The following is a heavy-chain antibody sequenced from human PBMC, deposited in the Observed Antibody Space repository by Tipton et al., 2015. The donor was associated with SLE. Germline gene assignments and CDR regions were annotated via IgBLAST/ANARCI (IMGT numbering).Heavy chain of an antibody. D-gene: IGHD2-2*01. Sequence: SLRLSCAASGFTFSSYAMHWVRQAPGKGLEWVALISYDGSIKYYADSVKGRFTISRDNSKNTLYLQMNSLRPEDTAVYYCARASWYFDSWGQGTLVTVSS. V-gene: IGHV3-30-3*01. CDR3: ARASWYFDS. J-gene: IGHJ4*02. CDR2: ISYDGSIK. CDR1: GFTFSSYA.